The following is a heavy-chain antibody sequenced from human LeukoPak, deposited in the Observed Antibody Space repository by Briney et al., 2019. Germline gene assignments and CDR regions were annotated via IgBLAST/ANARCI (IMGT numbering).Heavy chain of an antibody. CDR1: GIIFSAYG. CDR2: IWHDGSKK. D-gene: IGHD3-16*01. J-gene: IGHJ4*02. V-gene: IGHV3-33*06. Sequence: GGSLRLSCAASGIIFSAYGMHWVRQAPGKGLEWVAVIWHDGSKKYYEDSVKGRFTISRDDSKNTVYLQMNSLRAEDTAVYYCAKGDLGIFDYWGQGTLVTVSS. CDR3: AKGDLGIFDY.